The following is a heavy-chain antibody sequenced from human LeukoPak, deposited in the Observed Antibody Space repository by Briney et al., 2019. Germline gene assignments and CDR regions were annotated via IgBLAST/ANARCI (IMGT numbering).Heavy chain of an antibody. D-gene: IGHD5-18*01. CDR1: GFTFSSYA. CDR2: ISYDGSNK. J-gene: IGHJ4*02. CDR3: ARADTAMVFDY. V-gene: IGHV3-30*04. Sequence: GGSLRPSCAASGFTFSSYAMHWVRQAPGKGLEWVAVISYDGSNKYYADSVKGRFTISRDNSKNTLYLQMNSLRAEDTAVYYCARADTAMVFDYWGQGTLVTVSS.